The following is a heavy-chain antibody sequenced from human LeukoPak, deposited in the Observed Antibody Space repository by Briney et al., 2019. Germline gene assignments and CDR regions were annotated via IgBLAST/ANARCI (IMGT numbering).Heavy chain of an antibody. V-gene: IGHV1-46*01. J-gene: IGHJ6*03. Sequence: ASVKVSCKASGYTFTSYYMHWVRQAPGQGLEWMGIINPSGGSTSYAQKFQGRVTMTRDTSTSTVYMELSSLRSEDTAVYYCARDRGPAVPAAITSWNYYYMDVWGKGTTVTVSS. CDR1: GYTFTSYY. CDR2: INPSGGST. CDR3: ARDRGPAVPAAITSWNYYYMDV. D-gene: IGHD2-2*01.